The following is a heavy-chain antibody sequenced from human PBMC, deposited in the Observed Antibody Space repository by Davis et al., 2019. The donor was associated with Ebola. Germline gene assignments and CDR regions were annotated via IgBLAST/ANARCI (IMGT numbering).Heavy chain of an antibody. CDR2: INSDGSST. Sequence: GESLKISCAASGFTFSSYWTHWVRQAPGKGLAWVSRINSDGSSTSYADSVKGRFTISRDNAKNTLYLQMNSLRAEDTAVYYCAKGANKDYDFWSGYVFHVAFDYWGQGTLVTVSS. D-gene: IGHD3-3*01. CDR3: AKGANKDYDFWSGYVFHVAFDY. CDR1: GFTFSSYW. J-gene: IGHJ4*02. V-gene: IGHV3-74*01.